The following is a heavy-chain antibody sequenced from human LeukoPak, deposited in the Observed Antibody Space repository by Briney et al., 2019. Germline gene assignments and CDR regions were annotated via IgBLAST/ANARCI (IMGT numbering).Heavy chain of an antibody. J-gene: IGHJ4*02. CDR3: ARGPSRSGDDY. Sequence: SETLSLTCTVSGGSISSSSYYWGWIRQPPGKGLEWIGSIYYSGSTYYNPSLKSRVTISVDTSKNQFPLKLSSVTAADTAVYYCARGPSRSGDDYWGQGTLVTVSS. CDR1: GGSISSSSYY. V-gene: IGHV4-39*06. D-gene: IGHD3-16*01. CDR2: IYYSGST.